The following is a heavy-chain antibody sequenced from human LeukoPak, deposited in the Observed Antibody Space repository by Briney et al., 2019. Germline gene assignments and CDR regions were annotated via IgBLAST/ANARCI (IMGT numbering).Heavy chain of an antibody. Sequence: ASVKVSCEASGYTFTSYAMHWVRQAPGQRLEWMGWINAGNGNTKYSQKFQGRVTITRDTSASTAYMELSSLRSEDTAVYYCARCKYSSSPYYGMDVWGQGTTVTVSS. V-gene: IGHV1-3*01. CDR3: ARCKYSSSPYYGMDV. CDR1: GYTFTSYA. D-gene: IGHD6-6*01. CDR2: INAGNGNT. J-gene: IGHJ6*02.